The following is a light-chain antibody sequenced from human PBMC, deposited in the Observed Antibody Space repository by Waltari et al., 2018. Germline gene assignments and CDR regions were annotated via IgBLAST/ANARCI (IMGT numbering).Light chain of an antibody. CDR1: QTVRATY. Sequence: EIVLTQSPGTLSLSPGERATLSCRASQTVRATYLAWYQQKPGQAPPLLIHDTSSRAPGIPDRFSGSGSGTDFTLTISRLEPEDFAVYYCQQYDRSPVTFGGGTKVETK. J-gene: IGKJ4*01. CDR2: DTS. V-gene: IGKV3-20*01. CDR3: QQYDRSPVT.